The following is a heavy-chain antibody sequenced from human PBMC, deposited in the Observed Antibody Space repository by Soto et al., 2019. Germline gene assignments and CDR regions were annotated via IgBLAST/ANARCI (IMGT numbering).Heavy chain of an antibody. CDR1: GGSISSGGYY. CDR3: ARVQPYDYGANTGWLDP. J-gene: IGHJ5*02. CDR2: TFYSGAT. Sequence: QVQLQESGPGLVNPSQTLSLTCTVSGGSISSGGYYWSWIRQHPGKGLEWIGYTFYSGATYYNPGLKSRTIISVDTSKNQFSLTLTSLTAADTAVYYCARVQPYDYGANTGWLDPWGQGTLVTVSS. V-gene: IGHV4-31*03. D-gene: IGHD4-17*01.